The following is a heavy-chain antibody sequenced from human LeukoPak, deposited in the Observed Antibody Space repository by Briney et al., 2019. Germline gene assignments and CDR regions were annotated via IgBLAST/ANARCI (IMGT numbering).Heavy chain of an antibody. Sequence: SETLTLTCTVSGGSISSYSYYWGWIRQPPGKGREWIGSIYYSGSTYYNPSLKSRVTISVDTSKNQLSLKLSSVTAADTAVYYCASARTSSRSWFTFDYWGQGILVTVSS. V-gene: IGHV4-39*01. CDR1: GGSISSYSYY. D-gene: IGHD6-13*01. J-gene: IGHJ4*02. CDR2: IYYSGST. CDR3: ASARTSSRSWFTFDY.